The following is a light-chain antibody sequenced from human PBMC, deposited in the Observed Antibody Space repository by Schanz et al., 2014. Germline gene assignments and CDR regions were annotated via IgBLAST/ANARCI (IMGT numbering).Light chain of an antibody. CDR2: GAS. Sequence: EIVMTQSPATLSVSPGERATLSCRASQIVSTNLAWYQQKPGQAPRLLIYGASTRATDIPARFSGSGSGTEFTLTISSLQSEDFAVYYCQQYNNWPLTFGGGTKGESK. V-gene: IGKV3-15*01. J-gene: IGKJ4*01. CDR1: QIVSTN. CDR3: QQYNNWPLT.